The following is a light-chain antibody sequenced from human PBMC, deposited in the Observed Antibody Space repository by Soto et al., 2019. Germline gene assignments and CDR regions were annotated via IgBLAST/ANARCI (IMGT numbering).Light chain of an antibody. CDR1: QSVSSN. V-gene: IGKV3-15*01. CDR2: GAS. J-gene: IGKJ4*01. CDR3: QQYNNWPPLT. Sequence: EIVMTQSPATLSVSPGERATLSCRASQSVSSNLAWYQQKPGQAPRLLIYGASTRATGIPARFSGSGSGTEFTLTTSRLQSEDFAVYYCQQYNNWPPLTFGGGTKVDIK.